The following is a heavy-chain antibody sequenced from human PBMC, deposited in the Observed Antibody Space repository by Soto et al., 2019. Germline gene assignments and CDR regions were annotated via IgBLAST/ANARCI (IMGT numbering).Heavy chain of an antibody. Sequence: QVQLVESGGGVVQPGRSLRLSCAASGFTFSRYGMHWVRQAPGKGLEWVTVISYDGSTKNYADSVKGRFTISRDNSKNTLYLQMNSLRPEDTAIYYCAKDHVEIAEYYFHYWGQGTLVTASS. CDR1: GFTFSRYG. D-gene: IGHD6-13*01. V-gene: IGHV3-30*18. CDR3: AKDHVEIAEYYFHY. J-gene: IGHJ4*02. CDR2: ISYDGSTK.